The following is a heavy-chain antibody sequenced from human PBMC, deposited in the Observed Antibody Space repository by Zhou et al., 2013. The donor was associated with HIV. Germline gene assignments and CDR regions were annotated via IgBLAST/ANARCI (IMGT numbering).Heavy chain of an antibody. D-gene: IGHD6-13*01. CDR2: VSSYSGDS. Sequence: QVQLVQSGAEVKKPGASVKVSCKASPYTFTSFGIGWVRQAPGQGLEWMGWVSSYSGDSNYAQKFQGRVTMTRDTSISTAYMELSRLRSDDTAVYYCARVRQQHRGAFDIWGQGTMVTVSS. V-gene: IGHV1-2*02. J-gene: IGHJ3*02. CDR3: ARVRQQHRGAFDI. CDR1: PYTFTSFG.